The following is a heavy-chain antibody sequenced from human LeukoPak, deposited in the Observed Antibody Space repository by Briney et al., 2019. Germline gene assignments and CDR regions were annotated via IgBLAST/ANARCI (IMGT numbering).Heavy chain of an antibody. Sequence: GESLKISCKGSGYSFTSYWIGWVRQMPGKGLEWMGIIYPGDSDTRYSPSFQGQVTISADKSISTAYLQWSSLKASDTAMYYCARSTTFYIVVVPAAISYYFDYWGQGTLVTVSS. CDR2: IYPGDSDT. CDR3: ARSTTFYIVVVPAAISYYFDY. CDR1: GYSFTSYW. V-gene: IGHV5-51*01. D-gene: IGHD2-2*01. J-gene: IGHJ4*02.